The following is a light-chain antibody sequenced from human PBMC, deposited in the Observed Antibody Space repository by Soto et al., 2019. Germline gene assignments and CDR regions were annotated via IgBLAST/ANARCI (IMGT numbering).Light chain of an antibody. CDR1: SSDIGSYNY. Sequence: QSVLTQPASVSGSPGQSITISCTGTSSDIGSYNYVAWYQQFPGKTPKLIIYEVRNRPSGVSFRFSGSKSGNTASLTISGLQAEDEADYYCCSYAGEYKYVFGSGTKVTVL. V-gene: IGLV2-14*01. J-gene: IGLJ1*01. CDR3: CSYAGEYKYV. CDR2: EVR.